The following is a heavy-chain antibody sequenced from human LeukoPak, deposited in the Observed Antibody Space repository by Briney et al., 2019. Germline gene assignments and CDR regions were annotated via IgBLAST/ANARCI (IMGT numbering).Heavy chain of an antibody. J-gene: IGHJ3*02. V-gene: IGHV3-30*18. Sequence: GRSLRLSCAASGFTFSSYGMHWVRQAPGKGLEWVAVISYDGSNKYYADSVKGRFTISRDNSKNTLYLQMNSLRAEDTAVYYCAKDEGGYSSSWYRFGAFDIWGQGTMVTVSP. CDR3: AKDEGGYSSSWYRFGAFDI. D-gene: IGHD6-13*01. CDR1: GFTFSSYG. CDR2: ISYDGSNK.